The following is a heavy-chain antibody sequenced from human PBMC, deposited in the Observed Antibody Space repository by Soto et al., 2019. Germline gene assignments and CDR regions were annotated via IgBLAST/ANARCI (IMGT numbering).Heavy chain of an antibody. D-gene: IGHD3-22*01. CDR1: GFTFSSYA. V-gene: IGHV3-23*01. CDR3: AKDGGRGPIWYDSSGYYSPPPADY. Sequence: LRLSCAASGFTFSSYAMSWVRQAPGKGLEWVSAISGSGGSTYYADSVKGRFTISRDNSKNTLYLQMNSLRAEDTAVYYCAKDGGRGPIWYDSSGYYSPPPADYWGQGTLVTVSS. CDR2: ISGSGGST. J-gene: IGHJ4*02.